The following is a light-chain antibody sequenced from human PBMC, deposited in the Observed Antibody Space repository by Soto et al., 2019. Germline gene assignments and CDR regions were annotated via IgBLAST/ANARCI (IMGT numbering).Light chain of an antibody. CDR2: DAS. CDR3: QQRSNWPALT. V-gene: IGKV3-11*01. CDR1: QSVGSS. J-gene: IGKJ4*01. Sequence: EIVLTQSPATLSLSPGERATLSCRASQSVGSSLAWYQQKPGQAPRLLIYDASNRATGIPARFSGSGSGTDFTLTIISLEPEDFAVYYCQQRSNWPALTFGGGTKVEIK.